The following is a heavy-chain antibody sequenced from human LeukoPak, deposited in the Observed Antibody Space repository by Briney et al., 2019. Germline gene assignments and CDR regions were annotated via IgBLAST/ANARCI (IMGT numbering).Heavy chain of an antibody. CDR2: ISAYNGNT. Sequence: ASVKASCKASVYTFTTHVISWVRQSPGQGLEWMGWISAYNGNTNYAQKLQGRVTMTTDTSTKTTYMELWSLRSDDTAVYYCASGYCSGGSCYGLLDYWGQGTLVIVSS. V-gene: IGHV1-18*01. CDR3: ASGYCSGGSCYGLLDY. D-gene: IGHD2-15*01. J-gene: IGHJ4*02. CDR1: VYTFTTHV.